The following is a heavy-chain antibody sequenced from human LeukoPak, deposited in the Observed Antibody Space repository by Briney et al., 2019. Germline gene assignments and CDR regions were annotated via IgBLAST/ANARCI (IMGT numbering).Heavy chain of an antibody. J-gene: IGHJ6*02. Sequence: SVKVSCKASGGTFSSYAISWVRQAPGQGLEWMGRIIPILGIANYAQKLQGRVTITADKSTSTAYMELSSLRSEDTAVYYCATDLVPAHNDYYYYGMDVWGQGTTVTVSS. D-gene: IGHD2-2*01. CDR2: IIPILGIA. CDR3: ATDLVPAHNDYYYYGMDV. CDR1: GGTFSSYA. V-gene: IGHV1-69*04.